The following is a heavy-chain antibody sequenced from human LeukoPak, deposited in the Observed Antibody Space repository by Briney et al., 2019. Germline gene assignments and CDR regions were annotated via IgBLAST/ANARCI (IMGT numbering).Heavy chain of an antibody. D-gene: IGHD3-9*01. J-gene: IGHJ4*02. Sequence: SETLSLTCTVSGGSISSSSYYWGWIRQPPGKGLEWIGSFYYSGSTYYNPSLKSRVTISVDTSKNQFSLKLSSVTAADTAVYYCARSYYDILTGYYLFDYWGQGTLVTVSS. CDR3: ARSYYDILTGYYLFDY. CDR1: GGSISSSSYY. V-gene: IGHV4-39*07. CDR2: FYYSGST.